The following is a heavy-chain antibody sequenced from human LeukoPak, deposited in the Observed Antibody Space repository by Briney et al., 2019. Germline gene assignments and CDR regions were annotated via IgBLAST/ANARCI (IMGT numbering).Heavy chain of an antibody. Sequence: GGSLRLSCAASGFTFSSYAMSWVRQAPGKGLEWVSAISGSGGSTYYADSVKGRFTISRDNSKNTLYLQMNSLRAEDTAVYYCARSYDFWSGTGSDYWGQGTLVTVSS. J-gene: IGHJ4*02. D-gene: IGHD3-3*01. V-gene: IGHV3-23*01. CDR1: GFTFSSYA. CDR3: ARSYDFWSGTGSDY. CDR2: ISGSGGST.